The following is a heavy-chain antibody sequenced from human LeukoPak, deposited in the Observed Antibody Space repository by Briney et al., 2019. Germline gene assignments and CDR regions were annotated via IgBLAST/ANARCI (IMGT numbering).Heavy chain of an antibody. CDR2: IWYDGSNK. CDR3: AREDSSGSDSFDY. V-gene: IGHV3-33*08. J-gene: IGHJ4*02. Sequence: GGSLRLSCAASGFTFSSYSMNWVRQAPGKGLEWVAVIWYDGSNKYYADSVKGRFTISRDNSKNTLYLQMNSLRAEDTAVYYCAREDSSGSDSFDYWGQGTLVTVSS. D-gene: IGHD6-19*01. CDR1: GFTFSSYS.